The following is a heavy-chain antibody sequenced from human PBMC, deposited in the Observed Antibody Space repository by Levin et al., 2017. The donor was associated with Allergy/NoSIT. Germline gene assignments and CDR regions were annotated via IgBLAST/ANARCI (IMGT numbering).Heavy chain of an antibody. CDR1: GGSISSSSYY. J-gene: IGHJ4*02. CDR3: ARHQKPSTMIVDDYFDY. V-gene: IGHV4-39*01. CDR2: IYYSGST. Sequence: SETLSLTCTVSGGSISSSSYYWGWIRQPPGKGLEWIGSIYYSGSTYYNPSLKSRVTISVDTSKNQFSLKLSSVTAADTAVYYCARHQKPSTMIVDDYFDYWGQGTLVTVSS. D-gene: IGHD3-22*01.